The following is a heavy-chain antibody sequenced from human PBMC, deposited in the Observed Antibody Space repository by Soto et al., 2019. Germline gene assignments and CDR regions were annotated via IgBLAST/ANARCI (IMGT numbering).Heavy chain of an antibody. CDR1: GYTFINYY. V-gene: IGHV1-46*01. Sequence: ASVKVSCKASGYTFINYYMHWVRQAPGQGLEWMGIINPNGGSTTYAQKFQGRVTFTRDTSTNTVNMELSSLRSEDTAVYYCAREKWLVRRNDPFDIWGQGTMVTVSS. CDR3: AREKWLVRRNDPFDI. D-gene: IGHD6-19*01. J-gene: IGHJ3*02. CDR2: INPNGGST.